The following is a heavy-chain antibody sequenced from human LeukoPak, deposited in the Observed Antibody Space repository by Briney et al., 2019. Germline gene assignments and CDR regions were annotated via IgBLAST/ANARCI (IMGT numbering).Heavy chain of an antibody. CDR1: GFTFSNFG. CDR2: ITSGVGIT. J-gene: IGHJ4*02. CDR3: AKGDYYDFDC. V-gene: IGHV3-23*01. Sequence: PRGSLRLSCAASGFTFSNFGMNWVRQAPGKGLEWVSIITSGVGITYYADSVKGRFTVSRDNSKSTLYLQMNSLRAEDTAVYYCAKGDYYDFDCLGQGTLATVSS. D-gene: IGHD3-10*01.